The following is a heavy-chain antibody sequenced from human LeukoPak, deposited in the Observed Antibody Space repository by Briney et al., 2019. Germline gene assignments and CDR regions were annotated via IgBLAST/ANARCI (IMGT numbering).Heavy chain of an antibody. D-gene: IGHD1-26*01. CDR3: TRAGHGSRFLGY. CDR1: GYTFTGYY. J-gene: IGHJ4*02. CDR2: ISSYNGNT. Sequence: ASVKVSCKASGYTFTGYYMHWVRQAPGQGLEWMGWISSYNGNTNYAQKLQGRVTMTTDTSTSTAYMELRSLRSDDTAVYYCTRAGHGSRFLGYWGQGTLVTVSS. V-gene: IGHV1-18*01.